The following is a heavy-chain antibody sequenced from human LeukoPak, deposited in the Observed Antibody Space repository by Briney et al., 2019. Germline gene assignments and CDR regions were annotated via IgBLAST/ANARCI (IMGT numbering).Heavy chain of an antibody. Sequence: ASVKVSCKASGGTFSSYAISWVRQAPGQGLEWMGGIIPIFGTANYAQKFQGRVTMTRNTSISTAYMELSSLRSEDTAVYYCARAGSSYRFDYWGQGTLVTVSS. CDR3: ARAGSSYRFDY. J-gene: IGHJ4*02. CDR2: IIPIFGTA. CDR1: GGTFSSYA. D-gene: IGHD2-15*01. V-gene: IGHV1-69*05.